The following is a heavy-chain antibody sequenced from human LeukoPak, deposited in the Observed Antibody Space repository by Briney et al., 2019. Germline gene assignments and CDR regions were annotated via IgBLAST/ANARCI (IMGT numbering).Heavy chain of an antibody. CDR2: IYYSGST. V-gene: IGHV4-59*01. D-gene: IGHD6-13*01. J-gene: IGHJ4*02. Sequence: PSETLSLTCTVSGGSISSYYWSWIRQPPGKGLEWIGYIYYSGSTNYNPSLKSRVTISVDTSKNQFSLKLSSVTAADTAVYYCARHSSSWAEPNFDYWGQGTLVTVSS. CDR1: GGSISSYY. CDR3: ARHSSSWAEPNFDY.